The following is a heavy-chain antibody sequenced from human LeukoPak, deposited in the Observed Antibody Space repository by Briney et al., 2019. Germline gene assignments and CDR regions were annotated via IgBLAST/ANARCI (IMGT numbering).Heavy chain of an antibody. V-gene: IGHV3-48*03. D-gene: IGHD3-22*01. CDR2: ISSSGSTI. CDR1: GFTFSSYE. J-gene: IGHJ4*02. CDR3: AREMGVYDSSGYYFDY. Sequence: GGSLRLSCAASGFTFSSYEMNWVRQASGKGLEWVSYISSSGSTIYYADSVKGRFTISRDNAKNSLYLQMNSLRAEDTAVYYCAREMGVYDSSGYYFDYWGQGTLVTVSS.